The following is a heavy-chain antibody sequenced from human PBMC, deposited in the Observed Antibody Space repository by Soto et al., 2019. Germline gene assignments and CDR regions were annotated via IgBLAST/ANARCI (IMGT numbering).Heavy chain of an antibody. CDR1: GGSVSSGSYY. CDR2: IYYSGST. CDR3: ARRYGYSFDY. V-gene: IGHV4-61*01. Sequence: SETLSLTCTVSGGSVSSGSYYWSWIRQPPGKGLEWIGYIYYSGSTDYNPSLKSRVTISVDTSKNQFSLKLSSVTAADTAVYYCARRYGYSFDYWGQGTLVTVSS. J-gene: IGHJ4*02. D-gene: IGHD1-1*01.